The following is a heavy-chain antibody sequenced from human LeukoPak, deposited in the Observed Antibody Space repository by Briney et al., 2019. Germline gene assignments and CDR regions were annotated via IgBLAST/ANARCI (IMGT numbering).Heavy chain of an antibody. CDR1: GGTFSSYA. CDR3: ARGPQYYDILTDQAQKDAVDYYYYYMDA. V-gene: IGHV1-69*05. Sequence: VASVKVSCKASGGTFSSYAISWVRQAPGQGLEWMGRIIPIFGTANYAQKFQGRVTITTDESTSTAYMELSSLRSEDTAVYYCARGPQYYDILTDQAQKDAVDYYYYYMDAWGKGTTVTVSS. D-gene: IGHD3-9*01. J-gene: IGHJ6*03. CDR2: IIPIFGTA.